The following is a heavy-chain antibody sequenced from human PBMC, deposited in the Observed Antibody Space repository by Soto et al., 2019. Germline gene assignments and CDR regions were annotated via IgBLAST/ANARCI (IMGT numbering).Heavy chain of an antibody. CDR1: GYTFTSYD. J-gene: IGHJ6*03. V-gene: IGHV1-8*01. Sequence: ASVKVFCKASGYTFTSYDINWVRQATGQGLEWMGWMNPNSGNTGYAQKFQGRVTMTRNTSISTAYMELSSLRSEDTAVYYCARAEPDFWSGYPGIQFYMDVWGKGTTVTVSS. D-gene: IGHD3-3*01. CDR3: ARAEPDFWSGYPGIQFYMDV. CDR2: MNPNSGNT.